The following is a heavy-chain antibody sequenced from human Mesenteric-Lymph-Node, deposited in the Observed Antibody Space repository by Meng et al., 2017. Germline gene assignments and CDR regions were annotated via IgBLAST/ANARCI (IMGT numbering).Heavy chain of an antibody. Sequence: ASVKVSCKASGYTFTSYGISYVRQAPGQGLEWMGWISAYNGNTNYTQKLQGRVTMTTDTSTSTAYMELRSLRSDDTAVYYCARDYYDGSGYLYFQHWGQGTLVTVSS. CDR2: ISAYNGNT. V-gene: IGHV1-18*01. D-gene: IGHD3-22*01. CDR1: GYTFTSYG. J-gene: IGHJ1*01. CDR3: ARDYYDGSGYLYFQH.